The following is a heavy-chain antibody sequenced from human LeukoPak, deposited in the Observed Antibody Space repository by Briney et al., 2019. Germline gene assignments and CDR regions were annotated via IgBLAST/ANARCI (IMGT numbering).Heavy chain of an antibody. V-gene: IGHV1-69*05. D-gene: IGHD4-23*01. J-gene: IGHJ4*02. Sequence: SVKVSCKASGGTFSSYAISWVRQAPGQGLEWMGGIIPIFGTANYAQKFQGRVTITTDESTSTAYMELSSLRSEDTAVYYCARYWDYGGNSGNYWGQGTLVTVSS. CDR1: GGTFSSYA. CDR2: IIPIFGTA. CDR3: ARYWDYGGNSGNY.